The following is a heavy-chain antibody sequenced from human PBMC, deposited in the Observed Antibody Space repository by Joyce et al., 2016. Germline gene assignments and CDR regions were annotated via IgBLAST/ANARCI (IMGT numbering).Heavy chain of an antibody. CDR2: IAGGGDKT. J-gene: IGHJ4*02. Sequence: EVQLLESGGGLIQPGGSLRLSCVASGFTFSSYGVSWVRQAPGKGLELVSIIAGGGDKTFYADSVKGRFTISRDNSKNTLYVQLNSLRAEDTAIYYCAKEMQPYYHGSGSPQDFWGQGILVTVSS. CDR3: AKEMQPYYHGSGSPQDF. D-gene: IGHD3-10*01. V-gene: IGHV3-23*01. CDR1: GFTFSSYG.